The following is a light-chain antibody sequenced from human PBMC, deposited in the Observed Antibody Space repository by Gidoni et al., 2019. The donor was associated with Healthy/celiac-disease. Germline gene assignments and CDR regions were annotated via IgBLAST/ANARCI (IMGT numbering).Light chain of an antibody. J-gene: IGLJ2*01. CDR3: VLYMGSGSSGWVV. CDR2: STN. CDR1: SGSVSTSSY. V-gene: IGLV8-61*01. Sequence: QTVVTQEPSFSVSPGGTVTLTYGLSSGSVSTSSYPSWYQQTPGQAPRTLIYSTNTRSSGVPDRFSGSILGNKAALTITGAQADDESDYYCVLYMGSGSSGWVVFGGGTKLTVL.